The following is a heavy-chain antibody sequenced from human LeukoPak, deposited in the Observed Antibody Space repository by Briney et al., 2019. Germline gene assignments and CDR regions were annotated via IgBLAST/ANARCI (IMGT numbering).Heavy chain of an antibody. CDR1: GFTFSSYG. J-gene: IGHJ4*02. CDR3: ARGVADDYSGVDY. CDR2: IRYDGSNK. V-gene: IGHV3-30*02. D-gene: IGHD5-12*01. Sequence: PGGSLRLSCAASGFTFSSYGMHWVRQAPGKGLEWVAFIRYDGSNKYYADSVKGRFTISRDNAKNSLYLQMNSLRAEDTAVYYCARGVADDYSGVDYWGQGTLVTVSS.